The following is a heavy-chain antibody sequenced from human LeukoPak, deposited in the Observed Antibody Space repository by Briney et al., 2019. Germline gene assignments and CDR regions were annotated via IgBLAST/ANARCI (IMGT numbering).Heavy chain of an antibody. V-gene: IGHV4-30-4*08. CDR3: ARALLLRALGCDY. CDR2: IYYSGST. J-gene: IGHJ4*02. CDR1: VGSISSGDYY. D-gene: IGHD3-22*01. Sequence: SQTLSLTCTVSVGSISSGDYYWSWIRQPPGKGLEWIGYIYYSGSTYYNPSLKSRVTISVGTSKYQFSLKLSSVTAADTAVYYCARALLLRALGCDYWGQGTLVTVSS.